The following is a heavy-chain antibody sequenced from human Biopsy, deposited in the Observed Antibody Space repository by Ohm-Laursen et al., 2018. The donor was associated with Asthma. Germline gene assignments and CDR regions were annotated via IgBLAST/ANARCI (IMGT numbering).Heavy chain of an antibody. J-gene: IGHJ6*02. CDR3: ARDGSSVAGTPYGMDV. D-gene: IGHD6-19*01. V-gene: IGHV4-31*03. CDR1: YGSITSGGYY. CDR2: TYYSGST. Sequence: SQTLSLTCTVSYGSITSGGYYWTWIRQHPGKGLEWIGFTYYSGSTYYNPSLKSRVSISIDTSKNQFSLKLSPVTAADTAVYYCARDGSSVAGTPYGMDVWGQGTTVTVSS.